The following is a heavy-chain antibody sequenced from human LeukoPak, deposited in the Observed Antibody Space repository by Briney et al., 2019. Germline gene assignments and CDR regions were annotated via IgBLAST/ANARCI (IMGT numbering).Heavy chain of an antibody. J-gene: IGHJ4*02. Sequence: GALRLPCAASGFTFSSYAMSWVRQAPGKGLEWVSAISGSGGSTYYADSVKGRFTISRDNSKNTLYLQMNSLRAEDTAVYYCASAEYYYDSSGYVRFDYWGQGTLVTVSS. CDR3: ASAEYYYDSSGYVRFDY. V-gene: IGHV3-23*01. D-gene: IGHD3-22*01. CDR1: GFTFSSYA. CDR2: ISGSGGST.